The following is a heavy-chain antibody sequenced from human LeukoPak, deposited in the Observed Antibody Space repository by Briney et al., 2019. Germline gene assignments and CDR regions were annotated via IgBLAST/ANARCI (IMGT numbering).Heavy chain of an antibody. D-gene: IGHD3-22*01. V-gene: IGHV3-21*01. CDR2: TSSGSSYI. Sequence: PGGSLRLSCAASGFTFSSYSMKWVRQAPGKGLEWVSSTSSGSSYIYYADSVKGRFTVSRDNAKNSLYLKMSSLRAEDTAVYYCARDYDSSAEDYFDYWGQGTLVTVSS. CDR1: GFTFSSYS. J-gene: IGHJ4*02. CDR3: ARDYDSSAEDYFDY.